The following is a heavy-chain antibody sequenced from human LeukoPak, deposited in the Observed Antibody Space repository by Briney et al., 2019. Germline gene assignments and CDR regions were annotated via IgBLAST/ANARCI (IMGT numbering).Heavy chain of an antibody. V-gene: IGHV3-48*03. D-gene: IGHD3-22*01. CDR3: AKELIQYYYDSSGYRSNAFDI. Sequence: GGSLRLSCAASGFILSSYEMNWLRQAPGKGLEWVSYISTGGDIIHYADSVKGRFTISRDNTKNSLFLQMNSLRAEDTAVYYCAKELIQYYYDSSGYRSNAFDIWGQGTMVTVSS. CDR1: GFILSSYE. CDR2: ISTGGDII. J-gene: IGHJ3*02.